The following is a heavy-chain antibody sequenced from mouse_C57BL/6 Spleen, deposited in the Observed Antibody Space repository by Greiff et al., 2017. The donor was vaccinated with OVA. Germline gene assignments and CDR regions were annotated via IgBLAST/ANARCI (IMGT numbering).Heavy chain of an antibody. CDR3: ARGRGDY. CDR1: GYTFTSYW. Sequence: QVQLQQPGAELVKPGASVKLSCKASGYTFTSYWMQWVKQRPGQGLEWIGEIDPSDSYTNYNQKFKGKATLTVDTSSSTAYMQLSSLTSEDSAVYYCARGRGDYGGQGTLVTVSA. J-gene: IGHJ3*01. V-gene: IGHV1-50*01. CDR2: IDPSDSYT.